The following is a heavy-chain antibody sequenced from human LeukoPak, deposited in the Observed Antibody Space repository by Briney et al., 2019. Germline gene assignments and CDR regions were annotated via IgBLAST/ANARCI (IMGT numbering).Heavy chain of an antibody. CDR2: IWYDGSNK. D-gene: IGHD2-15*01. CDR1: GFTFSSYG. CDR3: ARCGGSCYSQVGFSDY. V-gene: IGHV3-33*01. J-gene: IGHJ4*02. Sequence: GGSLRLSCAASGFTFSSYGMHWVRQAPGKGLEWVAVIWYDGSNKYYADSVKGRFTISRDNSKNTLYLQMNSLRAEDTAVYYCARCGGSCYSQVGFSDYWGQGTLVTVSS.